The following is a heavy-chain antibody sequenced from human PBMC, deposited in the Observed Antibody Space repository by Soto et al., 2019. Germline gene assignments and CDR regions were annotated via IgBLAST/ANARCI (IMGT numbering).Heavy chain of an antibody. J-gene: IGHJ6*02. CDR1: GGTFSSYA. CDR3: ASVLELHYYYGMDV. CDR2: IIPIFGTA. V-gene: IGHV1-69*12. Sequence: QVELVQYEAEVKKPGSSVKVSCKASGGTFSSYAISWVRQAPGQGLEWMGGIIPIFGTANYAQKFQGRVTITADESTSTAYMELSSLRSEDTAVYYCASVLELHYYYGMDVWGQGTTVTVSS. D-gene: IGHD1-7*01.